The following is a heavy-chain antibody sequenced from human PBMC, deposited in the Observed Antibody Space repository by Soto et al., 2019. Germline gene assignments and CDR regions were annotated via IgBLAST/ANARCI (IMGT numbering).Heavy chain of an antibody. V-gene: IGHV1-8*01. CDR3: ARARLSRGGDHLRTDY. Sequence: ASVKVSCKASGYTFTSYDINWVRQATGQGLEWMGWMNPNSGNTGYAQKFQGRVTMTRNTSISTAYMELSSLRSEDTAVYYCARARLSRGGDHLRTDYWGQGTLVTVSS. J-gene: IGHJ4*02. D-gene: IGHD2-21*02. CDR2: MNPNSGNT. CDR1: GYTFTSYD.